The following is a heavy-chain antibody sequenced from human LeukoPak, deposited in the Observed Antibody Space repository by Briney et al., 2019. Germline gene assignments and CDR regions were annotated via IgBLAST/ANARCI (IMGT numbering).Heavy chain of an antibody. CDR1: GGSFSGYY. J-gene: IGHJ4*02. CDR3: ARRRQYGDYEWLNWYYFDY. D-gene: IGHD4-17*01. CDR2: INHSGST. V-gene: IGHV4-34*01. Sequence: SETLSLTCAVYGGSFSGYYWSWIRQPPGKGLEWIGEINHSGSTNYNPSLKSRVTISVDTSKNQFSLKLSSVTAADTAVYYCARRRQYGDYEWLNWYYFDYWGQGTLVTVSS.